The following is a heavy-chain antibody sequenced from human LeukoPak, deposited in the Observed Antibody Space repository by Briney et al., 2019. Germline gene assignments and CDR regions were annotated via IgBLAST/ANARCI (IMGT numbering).Heavy chain of an antibody. Sequence: PSETLSLTCTVSGGSISSSSYYLGWIRQPPGKGLEWIVSIYYSGSTYYNPSLKSRVTISVDTSKNQFSLKLSSVTAADTAVYYCARHRYYDILTGYYSHWFDPWGQGTLVTVSS. J-gene: IGHJ5*02. CDR1: GGSISSSSYY. CDR3: ARHRYYDILTGYYSHWFDP. D-gene: IGHD3-9*01. V-gene: IGHV4-39*01. CDR2: IYYSGST.